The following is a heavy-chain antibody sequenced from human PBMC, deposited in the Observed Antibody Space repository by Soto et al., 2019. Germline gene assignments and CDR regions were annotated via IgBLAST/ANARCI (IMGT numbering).Heavy chain of an antibody. Sequence: PSETLSLTCTISGGSISVYYWSWIRQPPGQALEWIGYIYDSGSPYYNPSLRSRVIISADTSKNQISLKLTSATAADTAVYYCARGVGSSPPRYWDRGTLVTVSS. J-gene: IGHJ4*02. CDR1: GGSISVYY. CDR2: IYDSGSP. D-gene: IGHD1-26*01. CDR3: ARGVGSSPPRY. V-gene: IGHV4-59*01.